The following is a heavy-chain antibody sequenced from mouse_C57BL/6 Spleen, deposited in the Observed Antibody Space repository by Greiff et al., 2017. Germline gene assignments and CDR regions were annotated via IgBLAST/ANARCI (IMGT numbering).Heavy chain of an antibody. D-gene: IGHD1-1*01. CDR3: ARGGDYYGSRFAY. Sequence: DVQLQESGPGLVKPSPSLSLTCSVTGYSITSGYSWNWIRQFPENKLEWMGYISSDGSNNYNQSLKNRNSITRDTSKNQFFLKLNSVTTEDTATYYGARGGDYYGSRFAYWGQGTLVTVSA. V-gene: IGHV3-6*01. CDR1: GYSITSGYS. J-gene: IGHJ3*01. CDR2: ISSDGSN.